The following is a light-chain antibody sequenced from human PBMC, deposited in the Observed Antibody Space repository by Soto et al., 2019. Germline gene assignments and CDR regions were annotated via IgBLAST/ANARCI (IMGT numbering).Light chain of an antibody. V-gene: IGKV1-9*01. Sequence: DIQLTQSPSLLSASVGDRLSISCRASQGIGNYLAWYQQKPGKAPKLLIYSASNLQNGVPSRFSGSGSGTEFTLTISSLQPEDFATYYCHQLNSYPLTFGGGTKVEIK. J-gene: IGKJ4*01. CDR2: SAS. CDR1: QGIGNY. CDR3: HQLNSYPLT.